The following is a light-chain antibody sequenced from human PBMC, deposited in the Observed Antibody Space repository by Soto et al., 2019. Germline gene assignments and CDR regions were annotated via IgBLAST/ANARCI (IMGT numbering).Light chain of an antibody. J-gene: IGLJ2*01. Sequence: QSALTQPPSSSGSPGQSVTIACTGTSSDVGGYKYVSWYQQHPGKAPQLMIYEVNKRPSGVPDRFSGSKSGHTASLTVSGLQADDEADYFCSSYAGRNILLFGGGTKLTVL. CDR3: SSYAGRNILL. CDR2: EVN. CDR1: SSDVGGYKY. V-gene: IGLV2-8*01.